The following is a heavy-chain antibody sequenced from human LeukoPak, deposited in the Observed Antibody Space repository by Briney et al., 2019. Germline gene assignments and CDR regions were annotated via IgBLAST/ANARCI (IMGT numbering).Heavy chain of an antibody. Sequence: SETLSLTCTVSGGSISSYYWGWIRQPPGKGLEWIGSIYYSGSTYNNPSLKSRLTVSVDTSKNQFSLKLSSVTAADTAVHYCARQVATFNYFDSWGQGTLVIVSS. V-gene: IGHV4-39*01. CDR1: GGSISSYY. CDR2: IYYSGST. J-gene: IGHJ4*02. D-gene: IGHD5-24*01. CDR3: ARQVATFNYFDS.